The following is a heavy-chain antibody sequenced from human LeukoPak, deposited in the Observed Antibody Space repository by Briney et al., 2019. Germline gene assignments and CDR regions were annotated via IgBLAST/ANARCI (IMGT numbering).Heavy chain of an antibody. J-gene: IGHJ6*03. CDR1: GGSISSYY. V-gene: IGHV4-59*01. D-gene: IGHD2-2*01. CDR2: IYYSGST. Sequence: PSETLSLTCTVSGGSISSYYWSWIRQPPGKGLEWIGYIYYSGSTNYNPSLKSRVTISVDTSKNQFSLKLSSVTAADTAVYYCARDRYDYYYYYMDVWGKGTTVTVSS. CDR3: ARDRYDYYYYYMDV.